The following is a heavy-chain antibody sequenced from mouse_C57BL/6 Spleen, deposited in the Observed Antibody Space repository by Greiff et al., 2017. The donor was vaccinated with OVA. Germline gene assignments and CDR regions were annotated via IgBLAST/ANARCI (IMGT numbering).Heavy chain of an antibody. V-gene: IGHV1-61*01. CDR3: AREESARSRDYSMDY. D-gene: IGHD3-1*01. Sequence: VQLQQPGAELVRPGSSVKLSCKASGYTFTSYWMDWVKQRPGQGLEWIGNIYPSDSETHYNQKFKDKATLTVDKSSNTAYMQLSSLTSEDSAFYYCAREESARSRDYSMDYWGQGTSVTVSS. CDR1: GYTFTSYW. J-gene: IGHJ4*01. CDR2: IYPSDSET.